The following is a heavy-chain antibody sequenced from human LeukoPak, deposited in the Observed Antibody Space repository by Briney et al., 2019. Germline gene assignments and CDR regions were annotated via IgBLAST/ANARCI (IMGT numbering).Heavy chain of an antibody. Sequence: SETLSLTCTVSGGSITRYYWNWIRQPPGKGLEWIGSIYHSGSTYYNPSLKSRVTISVDTSKNQFSLKLSSVTAADTAVYYCASTTSDYGVDYWGQGTLVTVSS. J-gene: IGHJ4*02. CDR1: GGSITRYY. CDR3: ASTTSDYGVDY. V-gene: IGHV4-59*12. D-gene: IGHD4-17*01. CDR2: IYHSGST.